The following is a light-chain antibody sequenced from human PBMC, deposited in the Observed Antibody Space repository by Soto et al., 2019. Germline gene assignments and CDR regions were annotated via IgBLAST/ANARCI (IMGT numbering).Light chain of an antibody. J-gene: IGLJ2*01. Sequence: QSALTQPASVSGSPGQSITISCTGTSSDVGGYNYVSWYQQHPGKAPKLMIYDVSNRPSGVSNRFSGSKSGNTASLPISGLQAEYEAGYYCSSYTSSSTVVFGGGTKLTVL. CDR2: DVS. V-gene: IGLV2-14*01. CDR3: SSYTSSSTVV. CDR1: SSDVGGYNY.